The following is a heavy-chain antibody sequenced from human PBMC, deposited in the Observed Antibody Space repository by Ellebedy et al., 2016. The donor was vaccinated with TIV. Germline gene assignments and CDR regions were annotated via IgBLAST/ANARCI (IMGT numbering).Heavy chain of an antibody. J-gene: IGHJ6*02. CDR1: GGSFSGYY. CDR3: ARLYRGRRYFVEAYYYYGMDV. V-gene: IGHV4-34*01. CDR2: INHSGST. D-gene: IGHD3-9*01. Sequence: SETLSLTXAVYGGSFSGYYWSWIRQPPGKGLEWIGEINHSGSTNYNPSLKSRVTISVDTSKNQFSLKLSSVTAADTAVYYCARLYRGRRYFVEAYYYYGMDVWGQGTTVTVSS.